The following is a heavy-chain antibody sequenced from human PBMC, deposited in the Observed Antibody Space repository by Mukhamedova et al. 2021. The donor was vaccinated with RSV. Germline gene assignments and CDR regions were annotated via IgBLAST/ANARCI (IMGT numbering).Heavy chain of an antibody. V-gene: IGHV1-18*01. CDR3: ASRGGYDYVWGCYRKIDDAFDI. CDR2: ISAYNGNT. D-gene: IGHD3-16*02. J-gene: IGHJ3*02. Sequence: GLEWMGWISAYNGNTNYAQKLQGRVTMTTDTSTSTAYMELRSLRSDDTAVYYCASRGGYDYVWGCYRKIDDAFDIWGQGTMVTVS.